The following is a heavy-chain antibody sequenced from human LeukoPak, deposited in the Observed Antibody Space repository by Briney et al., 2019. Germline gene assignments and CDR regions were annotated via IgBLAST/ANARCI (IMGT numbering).Heavy chain of an antibody. CDR2: ISAYNGNT. CDR1: GYTFTSYG. V-gene: IGHV1-18*01. J-gene: IGHJ4*02. Sequence: ASVKVSCKASGYTFTSYGISWVRQAPGQGLEWMGWISAYNGNTNYAQKFQGRVTITADKSTSTAYMELSSLRSEDTAVYYCARENPPAFRAARRIGYYFDYWGQGTLVTVSS. CDR3: ARENPPAFRAARRIGYYFDY. D-gene: IGHD6-6*01.